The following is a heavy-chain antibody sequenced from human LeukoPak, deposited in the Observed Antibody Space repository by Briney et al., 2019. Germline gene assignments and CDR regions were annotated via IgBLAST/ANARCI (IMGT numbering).Heavy chain of an antibody. CDR3: ARVFYDSSGYYRFDY. V-gene: IGHV4-59*12. J-gene: IGHJ4*02. Sequence: SETLSLTCTVSGGSISSYYWSWIRQPPGKGLEWIGYIYYSGSTYYNPSLKSRVTISVDTSKNQFSLILSSVTAADTAVYYCARVFYDSSGYYRFDYWGQGTLVTVSS. CDR2: IYYSGST. D-gene: IGHD3-22*01. CDR1: GGSISSYY.